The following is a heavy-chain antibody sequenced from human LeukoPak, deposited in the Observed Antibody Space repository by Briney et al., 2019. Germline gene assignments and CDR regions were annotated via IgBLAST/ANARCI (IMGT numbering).Heavy chain of an antibody. J-gene: IGHJ4*02. CDR3: ARDISMIRGIMSPFDY. V-gene: IGHV1-2*02. D-gene: IGHD3-10*01. Sequence: ASVKVSCKASGYTFTGYYMHWVRQAPGQGLEWMGWINPNSGGTNYAQEFQGRVTMTRDTSISTAYMELNRLRSGDTAVYYCARDISMIRGIMSPFDYWGQGTLVTVSS. CDR1: GYTFTGYY. CDR2: INPNSGGT.